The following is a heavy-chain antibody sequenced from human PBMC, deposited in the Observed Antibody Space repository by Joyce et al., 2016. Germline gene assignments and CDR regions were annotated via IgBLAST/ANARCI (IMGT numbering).Heavy chain of an antibody. D-gene: IGHD3-3*01. Sequence: QVQLVQSGAEVKKPGASVKVSCKASGYAFSNYGISWVRQAPGQGLEWMGWISPYNGNTKYAQNRQGRVTMTSDTFASTVYMDLRSLRSDDTAVYYCARESGTYYDLWGQGTLVTVSS. J-gene: IGHJ4*02. CDR1: GYAFSNYG. CDR3: ARESGTYYDL. V-gene: IGHV1-18*01. CDR2: ISPYNGNT.